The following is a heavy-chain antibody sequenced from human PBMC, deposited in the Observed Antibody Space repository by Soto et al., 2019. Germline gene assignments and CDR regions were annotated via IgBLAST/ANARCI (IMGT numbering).Heavy chain of an antibody. J-gene: IGHJ5*01. V-gene: IGHV3-9*01. CDR3: ANARVSNSWFDY. CDR1: GFSFEDYA. CDR2: VSWGGGRI. D-gene: IGHD2-21*01. Sequence: EVQLVESGGGLVQPGRSLRLSCAASGFSFEDYAMHWVRQAPGKGLEWVSGVSWGGGRIDYAESVKGRFTISRDNAQNSLFLQMNGLRIEDTAVYYCANARVSNSWFDYWGQGTLVTVSS.